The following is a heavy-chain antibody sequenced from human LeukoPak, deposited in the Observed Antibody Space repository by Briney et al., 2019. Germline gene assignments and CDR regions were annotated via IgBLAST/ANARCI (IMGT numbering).Heavy chain of an antibody. J-gene: IGHJ4*02. CDR1: GFTFDDYT. D-gene: IGHD5-24*01. Sequence: GGSLRLSCAASGFTFDDYTMHWVRQAPGKGLVWVSRINSDGSSTSYADSVKGRFTISRDNSKNTLYLQMNSLRAEDTAVYYCASGGDGYNPLFDYWGQGTLVTVSS. CDR2: INSDGSST. V-gene: IGHV3-74*01. CDR3: ASGGDGYNPLFDY.